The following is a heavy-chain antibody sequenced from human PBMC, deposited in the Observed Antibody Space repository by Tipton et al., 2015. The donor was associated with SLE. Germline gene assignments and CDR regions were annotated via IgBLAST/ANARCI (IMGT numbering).Heavy chain of an antibody. CDR3: ARGTTADY. Sequence: TLSLTCTVSGGSISNHYWSWIRQPPGKGLEWIGYIYYSGSTNYNPSLKSRVTISVDTSKNQFSLKLSSVTAADTAVYYCARGTTADYWGQGTLVTVSS. J-gene: IGHJ4*02. V-gene: IGHV4-59*11. CDR2: IYYSGST. D-gene: IGHD4-17*01. CDR1: GGSISNHY.